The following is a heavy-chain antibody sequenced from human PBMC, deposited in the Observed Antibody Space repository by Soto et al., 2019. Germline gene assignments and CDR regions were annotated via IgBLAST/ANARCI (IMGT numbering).Heavy chain of an antibody. CDR3: ARGLLWITFGGTGWFDP. J-gene: IGHJ5*02. CDR2: IYHSGST. CDR1: GGSVSSGGFS. D-gene: IGHD3-16*01. Sequence: QLQLQESGSGLVKPSQNLSLTCAVSGGSVSSGGFSWSWIRQPPGKGLEWIGYIYHSGSTYYNPSLRSRVTISLDRSDNQFALKLSSVTAADTAVYYCARGLLWITFGGTGWFDPWGQGTLVTVSS. V-gene: IGHV4-30-2*01.